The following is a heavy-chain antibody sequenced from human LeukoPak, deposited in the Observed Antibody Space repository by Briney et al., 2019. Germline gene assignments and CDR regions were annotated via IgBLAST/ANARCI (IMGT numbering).Heavy chain of an antibody. V-gene: IGHV4-34*01. CDR1: GGSFSGYY. CDR3: ARHHPLYDFWSGYYHAFDI. CDR2: INHSGST. J-gene: IGHJ3*02. Sequence: SETLSLTCAVYGGSFSGYYWSWIRQPPGKGLEWIGEINHSGSTNYNPSLKSRVTISVDTSKNQFSLKLSSVTAADTAVYYCARHHPLYDFWSGYYHAFDIWGQGTMVTVSS. D-gene: IGHD3-3*01.